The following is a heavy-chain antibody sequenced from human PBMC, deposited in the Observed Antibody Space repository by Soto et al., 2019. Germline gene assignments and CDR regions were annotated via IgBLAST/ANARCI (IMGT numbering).Heavy chain of an antibody. J-gene: IGHJ4*02. Sequence: QVQLVQSGAEVKKPGSSVKVSCKASGGTFSSYAISRVRQAPGQGLEWMGGIIPIFGTANYAQKFQGRVTINADESTSTAYIELSSLRSEDTAVYYCARVNYYDSSGYYSIWGQGTLVTVSS. D-gene: IGHD3-22*01. V-gene: IGHV1-69*01. CDR1: GGTFSSYA. CDR3: ARVNYYDSSGYYSI. CDR2: IIPIFGTA.